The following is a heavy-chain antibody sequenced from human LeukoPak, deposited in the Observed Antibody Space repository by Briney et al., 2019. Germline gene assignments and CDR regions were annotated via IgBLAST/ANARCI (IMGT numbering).Heavy chain of an antibody. CDR1: GGSISSGDYY. CDR2: IYYSGST. D-gene: IGHD4-23*01. CDR3: AREQRLRWSPDAFDI. J-gene: IGHJ3*02. V-gene: IGHV4-30-4*01. Sequence: SETLSLTCTVSGGSISSGDYYWSWLRQPPGKGLEGIGYIYYSGSTYYNPSLKSRVTISVDTSKNQFSLKLSSVTAADTAVYYCAREQRLRWSPDAFDIWGQGTMVTVSS.